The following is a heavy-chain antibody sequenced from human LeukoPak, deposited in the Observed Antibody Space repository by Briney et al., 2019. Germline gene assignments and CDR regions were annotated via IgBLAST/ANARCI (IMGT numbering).Heavy chain of an antibody. V-gene: IGHV4-59*01. CDR1: GGSFSGYY. Sequence: SETLSLTCAVYGGSFSGYYWSWLRQPPGKGLEWIGYIYYSGSTNHNPSLKSRVTISVDTSKNQFSLKLNSVTAADTAVYYCARTTEGYCRGRSCYSYYYYMDVWGKGTTVTVSS. CDR3: ARTTEGYCRGRSCYSYYYYMDV. CDR2: IYYSGST. D-gene: IGHD2-15*01. J-gene: IGHJ6*03.